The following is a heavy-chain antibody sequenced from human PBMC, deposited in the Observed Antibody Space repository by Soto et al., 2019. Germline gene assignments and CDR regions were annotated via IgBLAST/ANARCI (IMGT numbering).Heavy chain of an antibody. CDR1: GASISGFY. Sequence: SETLSLTCTVSGASISGFYWSWIRKSAGKGLEWIGRIYATGTTDYNPSLKSRVMMSVDTSKKQFSLKLRSVTAADTAVHYCVRDGTKTLRDWFDPWGQGISVTVSS. CDR3: VRDGTKTLRDWFDP. CDR2: IYATGTT. D-gene: IGHD1-1*01. V-gene: IGHV4-4*07. J-gene: IGHJ5*02.